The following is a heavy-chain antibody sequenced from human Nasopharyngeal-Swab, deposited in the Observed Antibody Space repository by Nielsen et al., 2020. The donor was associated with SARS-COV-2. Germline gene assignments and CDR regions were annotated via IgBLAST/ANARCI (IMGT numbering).Heavy chain of an antibody. CDR2: INHSGST. D-gene: IGHD3-22*01. J-gene: IGHJ4*02. Sequence: SETLSLTCAVYGGSFSGYYWSWIRQPPGKGLEWIGEINHSGSTNYNPSPKSRVTISVDTSKNQFSLKLSSVTAADTAVYYCARLIVVASYCFDYWGQGTLVTVSS. CDR3: ARLIVVASYCFDY. CDR1: GGSFSGYY. V-gene: IGHV4-34*01.